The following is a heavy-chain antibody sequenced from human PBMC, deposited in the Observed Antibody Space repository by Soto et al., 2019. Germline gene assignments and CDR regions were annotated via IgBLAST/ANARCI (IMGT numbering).Heavy chain of an antibody. CDR2: ISGSGGST. V-gene: IGHV3-23*01. CDR1: GFTFSSYA. CDR3: AKVRQQLVRVWYYFDY. D-gene: IGHD6-13*01. J-gene: IGHJ4*02. Sequence: EVQLLESGGGLVQPGGSLRLSCAASGFTFSSYAMSWVRQAPGKGLEWVSAISGSGGSTYYADSVKGRFTISRDNSKNTLYLQMNSLRAEDTAVYYCAKVRQQLVRVWYYFDYWGQGTLVTVSS.